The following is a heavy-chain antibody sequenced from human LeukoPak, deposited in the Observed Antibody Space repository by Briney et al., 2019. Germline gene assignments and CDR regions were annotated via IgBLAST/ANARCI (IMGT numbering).Heavy chain of an antibody. D-gene: IGHD1-1*01. CDR1: GGSISSGSYY. Sequence: SETQSLTCTVSGGSISSGSYYWSWIRQPAGKGLEWIGRIYVRGSTSYNPALKSRVTISADTSKNQFSLKVSSVTAADTAVYYCARGYRFYFDYWGQGTLVTVSS. CDR3: ARGYRFYFDY. J-gene: IGHJ4*02. CDR2: IYVRGST. V-gene: IGHV4-61*02.